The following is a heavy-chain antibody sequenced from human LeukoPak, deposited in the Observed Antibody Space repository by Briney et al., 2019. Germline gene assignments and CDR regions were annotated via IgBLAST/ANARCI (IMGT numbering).Heavy chain of an antibody. D-gene: IGHD3-3*01. CDR1: GFTFSSYG. Sequence: GRSLRLSCAASGFTFSSYGMHWVRQAPGKGLEWVAVISYDGSNKYYADSVKGRFTISRDNSKNTLYLQMNSLRAEDTAVYYCAKAPKAGLRFLEWSPHFDYWGQGTLVTVSS. CDR3: AKAPKAGLRFLEWSPHFDY. V-gene: IGHV3-30*18. J-gene: IGHJ4*02. CDR2: ISYDGSNK.